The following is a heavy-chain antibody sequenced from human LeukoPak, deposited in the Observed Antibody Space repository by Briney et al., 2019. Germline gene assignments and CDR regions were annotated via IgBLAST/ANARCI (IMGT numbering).Heavy chain of an antibody. CDR1: GGSFSGYY. V-gene: IGHV4-34*01. CDR3: ARGPDDIVVVPLDY. D-gene: IGHD2-2*01. Sequence: SETLSLTCAVYGGSFSGYYWSWLRQPPGKGLEWIGEINESGNTNYNPSLTSRVTISVDTSKSQFSLKLSSVTAADTAVYYCARGPDDIVVVPLDYWGQGTLVTVSS. CDR2: INESGNT. J-gene: IGHJ4*02.